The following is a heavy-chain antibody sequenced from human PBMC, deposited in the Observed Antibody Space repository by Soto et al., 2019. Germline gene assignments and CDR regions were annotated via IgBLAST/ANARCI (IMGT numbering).Heavy chain of an antibody. J-gene: IGHJ4*02. D-gene: IGHD3-10*01. CDR1: GGSISSGGYY. V-gene: IGHV4-31*03. CDR2: IFDSGTT. Sequence: PSETLSLTCTVSGGSISSGGYYWSWLRQHPGKGLEWIGYIFDSGTTYYNPSLKSRVTISVDTSKNQFSLKLRSVTAADTAVYYCASMGYHYGSGSYPLDYWGQGTLVTVSS. CDR3: ASMGYHYGSGSYPLDY.